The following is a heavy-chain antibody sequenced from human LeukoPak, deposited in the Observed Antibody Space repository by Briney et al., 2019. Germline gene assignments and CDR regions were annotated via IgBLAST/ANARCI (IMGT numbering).Heavy chain of an antibody. V-gene: IGHV3-7*01. CDR3: ARDPQWLGVFDY. D-gene: IGHD5-12*01. J-gene: IGHJ4*02. Sequence: GGSLRLSCSASGFIFSNYGMHWVRQAPGKGLEWVANIKQDGSEKYYVDSVKGRFTISRDNAKNSLYLQMNSLRAEDTAVYYCARDPQWLGVFDYWGQGTLVTVSS. CDR2: IKQDGSEK. CDR1: GFIFSNYG.